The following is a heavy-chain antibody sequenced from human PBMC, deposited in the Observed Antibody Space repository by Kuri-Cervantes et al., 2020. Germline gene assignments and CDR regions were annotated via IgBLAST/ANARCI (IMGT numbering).Heavy chain of an antibody. CDR3: ARAPGDYGLEGNNWFDP. CDR2: IYYSGST. Sequence: SETLSLTCTVSGGSVSSGSYYWSWIRQPPGKGLEWIGYIYYSGSTNYNPSLKSRVTISVDTSKNQFSLKLSSVTAADTAVYYCARAPGDYGLEGNNWFDPWGQGTLVTVSS. V-gene: IGHV4-61*01. CDR1: GGSVSSGSYY. J-gene: IGHJ5*02. D-gene: IGHD4-17*01.